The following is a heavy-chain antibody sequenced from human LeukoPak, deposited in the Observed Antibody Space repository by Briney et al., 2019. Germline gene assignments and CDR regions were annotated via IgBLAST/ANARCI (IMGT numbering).Heavy chain of an antibody. CDR2: INHSGST. J-gene: IGHJ5*02. Sequence: SETLSLTCAVYGGSFSGYYWSWIRQPPGKGLEWVGEINHSGSTKYNPSLKSRVTISVDTSKNQFSLKLSSVTAADTAVYYCACLSAPRVGYCSSTSCPTNWFDPWGQGTLVTVSS. CDR1: GGSFSGYY. V-gene: IGHV4-34*01. CDR3: ACLSAPRVGYCSSTSCPTNWFDP. D-gene: IGHD2-2*01.